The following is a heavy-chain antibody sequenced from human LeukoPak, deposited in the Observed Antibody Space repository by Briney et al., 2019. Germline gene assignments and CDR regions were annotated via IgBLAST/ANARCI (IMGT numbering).Heavy chain of an antibody. CDR3: ARSLFGVVITYYYYYMDV. CDR2: TYYRSKWYN. V-gene: IGHV6-1*01. D-gene: IGHD3-3*01. J-gene: IGHJ6*03. CDR1: GDSVSSNSAA. Sequence: PSQTLSLTCAISGDSVSSNSAAWDCIRQSPSRGLEWLGRTYYRSKWYNDYAVSVTSRITINPDTSKNQFSLQLNSVTPEDTAVYYCARSLFGVVITYYYYYMDVWGKGTTVTVSS.